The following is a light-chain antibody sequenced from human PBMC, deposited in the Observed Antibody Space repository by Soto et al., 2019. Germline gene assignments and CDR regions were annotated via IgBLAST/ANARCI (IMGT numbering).Light chain of an antibody. CDR1: QGIRND. CDR3: LQDYNYPRT. Sequence: ANQMTQSPSSLSASVGDRVTITCRASQGIRNDLGWYQQKPGRAPKLLIDAASTLQSGVPSRFSGSGSGTDFTLTISSLQPEDFATYYCLQDYNYPRTFGQGTRVEIK. V-gene: IGKV1-6*01. CDR2: AAS. J-gene: IGKJ1*01.